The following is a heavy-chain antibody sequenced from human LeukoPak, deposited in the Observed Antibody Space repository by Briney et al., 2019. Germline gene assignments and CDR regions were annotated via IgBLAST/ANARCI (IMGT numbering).Heavy chain of an antibody. CDR1: GFTFDDYA. J-gene: IGHJ4*02. Sequence: GGSLRLSCAASGFTFDDYAMHWVRQAPGKGLEWVSAISGSGGGTYYADSVKGRFTISRDNSKNTLYLQMSSLRAEDTAVYYCAKWSPYGGNPGYWGQGTLVTVSS. CDR3: AKWSPYGGNPGY. V-gene: IGHV3-23*01. CDR2: ISGSGGGT. D-gene: IGHD4-23*01.